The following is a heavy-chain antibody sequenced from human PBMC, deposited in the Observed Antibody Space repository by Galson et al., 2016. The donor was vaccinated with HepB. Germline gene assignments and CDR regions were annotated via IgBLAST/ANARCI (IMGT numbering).Heavy chain of an antibody. CDR2: IFHDGSS. CDR1: GASITDYTW. V-gene: IGHV4-4*02. Sequence: SETLSLTCAVSGASITDYTWWHWVRQPPGKGLEWIGEIFHDGSSNFNPSLKSRVTISVDKSNNRFSLELRSVTAADTAVYYCVKGGDYCLPSWGQGTLVTVSS. J-gene: IGHJ5*02. D-gene: IGHD2-21*02. CDR3: VKGGDYCLPS.